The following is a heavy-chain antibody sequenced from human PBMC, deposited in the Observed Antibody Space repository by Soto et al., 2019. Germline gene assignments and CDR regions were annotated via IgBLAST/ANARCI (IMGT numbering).Heavy chain of an antibody. J-gene: IGHJ6*02. Sequence: ASVKVSCKASGYTFTSYGISWVRQAPGQGLEWMGWISAYNGNTNYAQKLQGRVTMTTDTSTSTAYMELRSLRSDDTAVYYCARVRDLYSNYDGMDVWGQGTTVTVSS. CDR3: ARVRDLYSNYDGMDV. CDR1: GYTFTSYG. D-gene: IGHD4-4*01. CDR2: ISAYNGNT. V-gene: IGHV1-18*04.